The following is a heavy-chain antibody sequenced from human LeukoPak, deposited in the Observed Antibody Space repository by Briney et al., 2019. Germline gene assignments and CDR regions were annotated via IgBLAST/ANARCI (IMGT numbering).Heavy chain of an antibody. Sequence: GGSLRLSCAASGFTVSSNYMDWVRQAPGKGLEWVSSISSSSSYIYYADSVKGRFTISRDNAKNSLYLQMNSLRAEDTAVYYCARDVLGGDYVIYYGMDVWGQGTTVTVSS. V-gene: IGHV3-21*01. CDR2: ISSSSSYI. D-gene: IGHD4-17*01. J-gene: IGHJ6*02. CDR1: GFTVSSNY. CDR3: ARDVLGGDYVIYYGMDV.